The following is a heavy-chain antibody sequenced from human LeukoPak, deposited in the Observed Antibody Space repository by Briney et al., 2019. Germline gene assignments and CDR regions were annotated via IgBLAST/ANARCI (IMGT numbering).Heavy chain of an antibody. J-gene: IGHJ5*02. CDR2: INPTGCST. CDR1: GYTFTSYY. Sequence: GASVKVSCKASGYTFTSYYMHWVRQAPGQGLEWMGLINPTGCSTGNAQKFQGRVTMTRDMSTSTDYMELSSLSSEDTAIYYCARDNSVGDNAWWFDPWGRGTLVTVSS. CDR3: ARDNSVGDNAWWFDP. D-gene: IGHD1-26*01. V-gene: IGHV1-46*01.